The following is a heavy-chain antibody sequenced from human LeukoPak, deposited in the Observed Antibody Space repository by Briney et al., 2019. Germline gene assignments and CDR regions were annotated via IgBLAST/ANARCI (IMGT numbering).Heavy chain of an antibody. D-gene: IGHD4-11*01. J-gene: IGHJ6*03. Sequence: GESLKISCKGSGYSFTSYWIGWVRQMPGKGLEWMGIIYPGDSDTRYSPSFQGQVTISADKSISTAYLQWGSLKASDTAMYYCARAPRSNYYYYYYMDVWGKGTTVTVSS. CDR1: GYSFTSYW. CDR2: IYPGDSDT. V-gene: IGHV5-51*01. CDR3: ARAPRSNYYYYYYMDV.